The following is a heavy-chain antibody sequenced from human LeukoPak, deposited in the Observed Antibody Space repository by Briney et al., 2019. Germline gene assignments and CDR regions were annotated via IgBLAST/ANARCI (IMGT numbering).Heavy chain of an antibody. V-gene: IGHV4-38-2*02. Sequence: SETLSLTCTVSGYSISSGYYWGWIRQPPGKGLEWTGSIDHSGSTYYNPSLKSRITISVDTSKNQFSLKLSSVTAADTAVYYCARGRRTPKMATRVWYFDLWGRGTLVTVSS. CDR2: IDHSGST. CDR3: ARGRRTPKMATRVWYFDL. D-gene: IGHD5-24*01. J-gene: IGHJ2*01. CDR1: GYSISSGYY.